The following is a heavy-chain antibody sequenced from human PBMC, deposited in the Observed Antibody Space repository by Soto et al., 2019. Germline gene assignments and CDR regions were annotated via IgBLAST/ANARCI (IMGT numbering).Heavy chain of an antibody. CDR3: ARRIAAAGTLYSWFDP. CDR1: GFSLSTSGVG. Sequence: QITLKESGPTLVKPTQTLTLTCTFSGFSLSTSGVGVGWIRQPPGKALEWLALIYWDDDKRYSPSLKSRLTITKDTPKDPVHLTMTNMDPVDTATYCCARRIAAAGTLYSWFDPWGQGTLVTVSS. V-gene: IGHV2-5*02. CDR2: IYWDDDK. J-gene: IGHJ5*02. D-gene: IGHD6-13*01.